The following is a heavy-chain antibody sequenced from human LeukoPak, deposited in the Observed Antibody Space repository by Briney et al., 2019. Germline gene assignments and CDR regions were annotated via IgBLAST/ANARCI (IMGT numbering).Heavy chain of an antibody. J-gene: IGHJ4*02. Sequence: SETLSLTRAVYGGSFSGYYWSWIRQPPGKGLEWIGEINHSGSTNYNPSLKSRVTISVNTSKNQFSLKLSSVTAADTAVYYCARGADSGYDYFDYWGQGTLVTVSS. V-gene: IGHV4-34*01. CDR2: INHSGST. D-gene: IGHD5-12*01. CDR1: GGSFSGYY. CDR3: ARGADSGYDYFDY.